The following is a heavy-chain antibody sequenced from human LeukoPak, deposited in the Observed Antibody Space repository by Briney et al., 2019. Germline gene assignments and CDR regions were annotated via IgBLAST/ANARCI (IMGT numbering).Heavy chain of an antibody. CDR3: ARVVVVAATPSWFDP. Sequence: SQTLSLTCTVSGGSISSGDYYWRWIRQPPGTGLEWIGYIYYSGSTYYNPSLKSRVTISVDTSKNQFSLKLSSVTAADTAVYYCARVVVVAATPSWFDPWGQGTLVTVSS. CDR2: IYYSGST. V-gene: IGHV4-30-4*01. J-gene: IGHJ5*02. CDR1: GGSISSGDYY. D-gene: IGHD2-15*01.